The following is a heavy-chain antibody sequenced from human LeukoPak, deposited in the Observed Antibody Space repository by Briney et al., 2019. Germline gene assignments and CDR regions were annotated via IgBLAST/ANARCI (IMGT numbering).Heavy chain of an antibody. V-gene: IGHV1-18*04. Sequence: ASVKVSCKASGYTFTGYYIHWVRQAPGQGLEWMGWISGYNGHTNYAQQFQGRVTMTTDTSTNTAYMELSSLRSDDTALYYCTRGLGGGPPDYYYYYYMDVWGKGTTVT. D-gene: IGHD2-15*01. J-gene: IGHJ6*03. CDR2: ISGYNGHT. CDR1: GYTFTGYY. CDR3: TRGLGGGPPDYYYYYYMDV.